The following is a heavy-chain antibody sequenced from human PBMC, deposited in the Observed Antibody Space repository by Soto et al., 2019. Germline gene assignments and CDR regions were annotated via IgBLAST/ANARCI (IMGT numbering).Heavy chain of an antibody. CDR3: ARVVSSGWSPDY. Sequence: QVQLQESGPGLVKPSETLSLTCSVSGGSISGHYWTWIRQSPGKGLEWIGYIFYSGSTNYNPSLKSRVTISVDTSKNQFSLKMSSVTAADTAVYYCARVVSSGWSPDYWGRGTLVTVSS. V-gene: IGHV4-59*11. CDR1: GGSISGHY. CDR2: IFYSGST. D-gene: IGHD6-19*01. J-gene: IGHJ4*02.